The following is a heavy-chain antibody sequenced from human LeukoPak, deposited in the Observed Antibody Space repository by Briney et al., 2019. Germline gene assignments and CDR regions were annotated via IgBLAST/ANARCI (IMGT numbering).Heavy chain of an antibody. D-gene: IGHD3-10*01. CDR2: ISSSSNTI. Sequence: PGGSLRLSCAASGFTFSSYNMNWVRQAPGKGPEWVSYISSSSNTIYYADSVKGRFTISRDNAKNSLYLQMNSLRAEDTAVYYCARENYYYGSGSYQPAFDYWGQGTLVTVSS. CDR1: GFTFSSYN. V-gene: IGHV3-48*04. J-gene: IGHJ4*02. CDR3: ARENYYYGSGSYQPAFDY.